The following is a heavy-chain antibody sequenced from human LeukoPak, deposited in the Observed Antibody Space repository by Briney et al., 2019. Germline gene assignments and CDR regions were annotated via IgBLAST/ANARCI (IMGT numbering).Heavy chain of an antibody. J-gene: IGHJ5*02. Sequence: ASVKVSCKASGYTFTGYYMHWVRQAPGQGLEWMGWINPNSGGTNYAQKFQGRVTMTRDTSISTAYMELSRLRSDDTAVYYCACFPYYCDSANWFDPWGQGTLVTVSS. CDR3: ACFPYYCDSANWFDP. CDR2: INPNSGGT. D-gene: IGHD3-22*01. CDR1: GYTFTGYY. V-gene: IGHV1-2*02.